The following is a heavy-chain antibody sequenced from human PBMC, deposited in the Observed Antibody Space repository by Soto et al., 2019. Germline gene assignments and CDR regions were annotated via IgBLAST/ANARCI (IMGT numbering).Heavy chain of an antibody. J-gene: IGHJ4*02. V-gene: IGHV4-59*01. CDR3: ARGLHDYSNS. Sequence: SETLSLTCTVSGGSIDYYYWSWIRQPPGKGLEWIGYVYSGGSTNYNPSLKSRVTILVDTSKNQFSLKLTSVCAADTAIYYCARGLHDYSNSWGRGTLVTVSS. D-gene: IGHD4-4*01. CDR2: VYSGGST. CDR1: GGSIDYYY.